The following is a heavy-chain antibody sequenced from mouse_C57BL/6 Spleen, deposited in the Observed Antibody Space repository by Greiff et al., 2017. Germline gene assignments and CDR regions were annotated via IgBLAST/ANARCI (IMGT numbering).Heavy chain of an antibody. D-gene: IGHD1-1*01. V-gene: IGHV1-50*01. J-gene: IGHJ2*01. Sequence: QVQLQQPGAELVKPGASVKLSCKASGYTFTSYWMQWVKQRPGQGLEWIGEIDPSDSYTNSNQKFKGKATLTVDTSSSTAYMQLSSLTSEDSAVYYCARGDITTVVAGGDYWGQGTTLTVSS. CDR1: GYTFTSYW. CDR2: IDPSDSYT. CDR3: ARGDITTVVAGGDY.